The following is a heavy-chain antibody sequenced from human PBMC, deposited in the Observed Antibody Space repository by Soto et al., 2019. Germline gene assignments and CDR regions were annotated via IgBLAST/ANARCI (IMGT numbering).Heavy chain of an antibody. J-gene: IGHJ4*02. CDR2: MNPNSGNT. Sequence: QVQLVQSGAEVKKPGASVKVSCKASGYTFTSYDINWVRQAPGQRLEWMGWMNPNSGNTGYAQKFQGRVTMTRNTSRSTAYMEPSSLRSEDTAVYYCAKTLYGDNVDYWGQGTLVTVSS. CDR3: AKTLYGDNVDY. CDR1: GYTFTSYD. D-gene: IGHD4-17*01. V-gene: IGHV1-8*01.